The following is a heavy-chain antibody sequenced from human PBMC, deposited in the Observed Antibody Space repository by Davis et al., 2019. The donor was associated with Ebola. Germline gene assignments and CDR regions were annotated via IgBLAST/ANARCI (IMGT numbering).Heavy chain of an antibody. V-gene: IGHV3-21*04. Sequence: GESLKISCAASGFTFSTYSMSWVRQAPGKGLEWVSSISSDSDYIYYADSAKGRFTISRDNAKNSLYLQMNSLRAEDTAVYYCARAGGYSSGLDYWGQGTLVTVSS. CDR3: ARAGGYSSGLDY. CDR2: ISSDSDYI. J-gene: IGHJ4*02. D-gene: IGHD6-19*01. CDR1: GFTFSTYS.